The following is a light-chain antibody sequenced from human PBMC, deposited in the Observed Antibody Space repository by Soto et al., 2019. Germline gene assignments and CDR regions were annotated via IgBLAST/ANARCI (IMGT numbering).Light chain of an antibody. CDR1: QSVSSD. CDR3: QQYNSWPPRWT. J-gene: IGKJ1*01. CDR2: AAS. V-gene: IGKV3-15*01. Sequence: EIVMTQSPATLSVSPGERATLSCRASQSVSSDLAWYQQKPGQAPRLLIYAASTRATGIPARFSGSGSGTEFTLTINSLQSEDFAVYYCQQYNSWPPRWTFGQGTKVEIK.